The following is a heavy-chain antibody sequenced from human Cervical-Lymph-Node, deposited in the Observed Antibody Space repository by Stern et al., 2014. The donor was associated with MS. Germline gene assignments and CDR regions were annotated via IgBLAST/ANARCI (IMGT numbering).Heavy chain of an antibody. Sequence: VQLVESGGGVVQPGRSLRLSCAASGFTFSSYGMHWVRQAPGKGLEWVSVIWYDGSNKYYAESVKGRFTISRDNSENTLYLQMNSLRAEDTAVYYCARGDSSSPLEYWGQGTLVTVSS. V-gene: IGHV3-33*01. D-gene: IGHD6-6*01. CDR3: ARGDSSSPLEY. CDR2: IWYDGSNK. CDR1: GFTFSSYG. J-gene: IGHJ4*02.